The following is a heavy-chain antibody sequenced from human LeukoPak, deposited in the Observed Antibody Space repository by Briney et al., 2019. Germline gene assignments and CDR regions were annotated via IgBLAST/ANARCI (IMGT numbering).Heavy chain of an antibody. Sequence: PGGSLRLSCAASGFTFSDYYMSWIRQAPGKGLEWVSYISSSGSTIYYADSVKGRFTISRDNAKNSLYLQMNSLRAEDTAVYYCVSGQLDSLYYFDYWGQGTLVTVSS. CDR1: GFTFSDYY. D-gene: IGHD1-1*01. CDR2: ISSSGSTI. V-gene: IGHV3-11*04. J-gene: IGHJ4*02. CDR3: VSGQLDSLYYFDY.